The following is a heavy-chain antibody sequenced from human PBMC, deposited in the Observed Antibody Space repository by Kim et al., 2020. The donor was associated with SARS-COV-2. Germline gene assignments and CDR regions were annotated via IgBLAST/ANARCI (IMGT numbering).Heavy chain of an antibody. Sequence: GGSLRLSCAASGFTFASYSMNWVRQAPGRGLEWVSSISSSRAYTYYADSVKGRFTVSRENGKNSLYLQMSSLRAEDTAVYFCARGYSGSSDYWGQGTLVTVSS. CDR3: ARGYSGSSDY. J-gene: IGHJ4*02. V-gene: IGHV3-21*01. CDR2: ISSSRAYT. D-gene: IGHD1-26*01. CDR1: GFTFASYS.